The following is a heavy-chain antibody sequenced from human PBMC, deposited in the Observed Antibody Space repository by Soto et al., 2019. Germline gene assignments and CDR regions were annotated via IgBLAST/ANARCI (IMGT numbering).Heavy chain of an antibody. CDR2: IWYDGSNK. CDR3: GRDGSSTSWGAGFAP. D-gene: IGHD2-2*01. J-gene: IGHJ5*02. V-gene: IGHV3-33*01. Sequence: ESGGGVVQPGRSLRLSCAASGFTFSSYGMHWVRQAPGKGLEWVAVIWYDGSNKYYADSVKGRFTISRDNSKNTLYLQMNGLRGGDRAVYYGGRDGSSTSWGAGFAPGGQEPRVTVSS. CDR1: GFTFSSYG.